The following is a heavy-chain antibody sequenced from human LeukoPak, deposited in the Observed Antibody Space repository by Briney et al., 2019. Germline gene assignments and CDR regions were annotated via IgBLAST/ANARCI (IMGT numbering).Heavy chain of an antibody. D-gene: IGHD3-22*01. CDR1: GGSVSSGSYY. V-gene: IGHV4-61*01. CDR2: IYYSGSA. J-gene: IGHJ5*02. CDR3: ASPRSYYDSSGYYIS. Sequence: SETLSLTCTVSGGSVSSGSYYWSWIRQPPGKGLEWIGYIYYSGSANYNPSLKSRVTISVDTSKNQFSLKLSSVTAADTAVYYCASPRSYYDSSGYYISWGQGTLVTVSS.